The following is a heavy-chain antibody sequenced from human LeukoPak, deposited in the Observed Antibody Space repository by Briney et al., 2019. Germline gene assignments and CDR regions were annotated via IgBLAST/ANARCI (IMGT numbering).Heavy chain of an antibody. D-gene: IGHD5-24*01. CDR3: ARDNSVRDEAWWFNP. V-gene: IGHV4-38-2*02. CDR1: GSSISSGYY. CDR2: IYHSGST. Sequence: SETLSLTCTVSGSSISSGYYWGWIRQPPGKGLEWIGSIYHSGSTYYNPSLKSRVTISVDTSKNQFSLKLSSVTAADTAVYYCARDNSVRDEAWWFNPWGQGTLVTVSS. J-gene: IGHJ5*02.